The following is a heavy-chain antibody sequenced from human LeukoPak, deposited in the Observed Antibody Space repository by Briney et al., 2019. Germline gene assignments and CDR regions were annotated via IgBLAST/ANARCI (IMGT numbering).Heavy chain of an antibody. J-gene: IGHJ4*02. Sequence: SETLSLTCTVSGGSISSYYWSWIRQPPGKGLEWIGYIYYSGSTNYNPSLKSRVTISVDTPKNQFSLKLSSVTAAGTAVYYCARVIAADPKRGGGKLFDYWGQGTLVTVSS. D-gene: IGHD6-13*01. V-gene: IGHV4-59*01. CDR3: ARVIAADPKRGGGKLFDY. CDR2: IYYSGST. CDR1: GGSISSYY.